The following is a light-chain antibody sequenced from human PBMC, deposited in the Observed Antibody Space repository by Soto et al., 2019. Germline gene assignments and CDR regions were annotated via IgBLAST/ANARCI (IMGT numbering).Light chain of an antibody. V-gene: IGLV2-23*02. CDR1: TSDVGGYNP. J-gene: IGLJ1*01. Sequence: QSALTQPASVSGSPGQSITISCSGTTSDVGGYNPVSWYQQHPDKAPKLLIYEVSQRPSGVSSRFSGSKSGNTATLTISGVHPEDEADYFCCSYATSSFVFGTGTKVTVL. CDR2: EVS. CDR3: CSYATSSFV.